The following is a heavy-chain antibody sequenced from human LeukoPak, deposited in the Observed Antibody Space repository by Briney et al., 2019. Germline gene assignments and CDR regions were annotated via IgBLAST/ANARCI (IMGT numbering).Heavy chain of an antibody. V-gene: IGHV1-18*01. Sequence: GASVKVSCKASGYTFTSYGISWVRQAPGQGLEWMGWISAYNGNTNYAQKLQGRVTMTTDTSTSTAYMELTSLRSDDTAVYYCARGDLEWEPDPNWFDPWGQGTLVTVSS. D-gene: IGHD1-26*01. CDR3: ARGDLEWEPDPNWFDP. CDR2: ISAYNGNT. J-gene: IGHJ5*02. CDR1: GYTFTSYG.